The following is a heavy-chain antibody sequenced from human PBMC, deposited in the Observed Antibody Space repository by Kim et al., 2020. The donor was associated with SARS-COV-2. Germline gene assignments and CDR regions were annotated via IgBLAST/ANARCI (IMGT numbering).Heavy chain of an antibody. D-gene: IGHD6-13*01. V-gene: IGHV3-74*01. CDR3: ARDTAAGTFWYFDL. Sequence: DSVKGRFTISRDNAKNTLYLQMNSLGAEDTAVYYCARDTAAGTFWYFDLWGRGTLVTVSS. J-gene: IGHJ2*01.